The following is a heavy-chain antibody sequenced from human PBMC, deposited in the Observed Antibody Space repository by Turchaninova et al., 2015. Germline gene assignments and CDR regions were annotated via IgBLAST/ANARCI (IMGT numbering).Heavy chain of an antibody. J-gene: IGHJ4*02. CDR1: GYTFTTYD. D-gene: IGHD7-27*01. CDR2: MNPNSGST. V-gene: IGHV1-8*03. CDR3: ARNLPRTGDLDY. Sequence: QVQLVQSGAEVKKPGASVKVSCKASGYTFTTYDINWVRQVTGQGLEWMGWMNPNSGSTGYPQKFQGRVSLTRDTSRSTAYMELSSLMSEDTAVYYCARNLPRTGDLDYWGQGTLVTVSS.